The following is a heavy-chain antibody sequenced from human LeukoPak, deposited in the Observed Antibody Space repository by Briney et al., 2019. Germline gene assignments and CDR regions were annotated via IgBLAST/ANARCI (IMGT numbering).Heavy chain of an antibody. J-gene: IGHJ6*03. Sequence: SETLSLTCTVSGGSISSSSYYWGWIRQPPGKGLEWIGSIYYSGSTYYNPSLKSRVTISVDTSKNQFSLKLSSVTAADTAVYYCARGNVDTAMVTYYYYYMDVWGKGTTVTVSS. CDR3: ARGNVDTAMVTYYYYYMDV. V-gene: IGHV4-39*07. CDR1: GGSISSSSYY. D-gene: IGHD5-18*01. CDR2: IYYSGST.